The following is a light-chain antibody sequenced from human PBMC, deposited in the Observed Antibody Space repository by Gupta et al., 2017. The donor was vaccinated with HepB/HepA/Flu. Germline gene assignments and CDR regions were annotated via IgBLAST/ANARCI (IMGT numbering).Light chain of an antibody. V-gene: IGKV3-11*01. CDR3: QQRSNGHPRLT. J-gene: IGKJ4*01. CDR2: DA. Sequence: EIVLTQSPATLSLSPGERATLSCRASQSVSSYLAGYQQKPGQAPRLRIYDASRCSGSGAGTDFTLTISSREPEDFEVYYCQQRSNGHPRLTFGGGTKVDIK. CDR1: QSVSSY.